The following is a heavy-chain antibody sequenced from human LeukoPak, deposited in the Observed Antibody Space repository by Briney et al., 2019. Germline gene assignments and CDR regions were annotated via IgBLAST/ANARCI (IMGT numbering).Heavy chain of an antibody. CDR2: INPNSVGT. D-gene: IGHD3-9*01. V-gene: IGHV1-2*02. CDR3: AIPSTNILAYCYYMDV. J-gene: IGHJ6*03. Sequence: SVEVSCNASGYTCIGYYMHWVRQAPRPALEGMAWINPNSVGTNYEQKFPGRVTMTSDTSISTAYMELSRLRPDDTAVYYCAIPSTNILAYCYYMDVWGKGTKVTVSS. CDR1: GYTCIGYY.